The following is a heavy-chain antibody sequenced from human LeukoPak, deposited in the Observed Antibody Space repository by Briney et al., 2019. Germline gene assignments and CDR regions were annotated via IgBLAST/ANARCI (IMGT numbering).Heavy chain of an antibody. V-gene: IGHV3-9*03. CDR2: ISWNSGSI. J-gene: IGHJ3*02. Sequence: PGGSLRLSSAASGFTFTDYNMNWVRRAPGKGLDWVSGISWNSGSIGYADSVKGRFTISRDNAKNSLYLQMNSLRAEDMALYYCAIGYCTNGVCLNAFDIWGQGTMVTVSS. CDR1: GFTFTDYN. CDR3: AIGYCTNGVCLNAFDI. D-gene: IGHD2-8*01.